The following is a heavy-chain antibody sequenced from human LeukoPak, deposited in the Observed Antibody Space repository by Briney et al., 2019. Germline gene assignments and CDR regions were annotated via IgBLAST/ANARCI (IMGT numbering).Heavy chain of an antibody. J-gene: IGHJ4*02. CDR2: GYYSGTT. V-gene: IGHV4-39*07. CDR1: DGSISSSSFY. CDR3: ARYSIRDGYII. Sequence: PSETLSLTCTVSDGSISSSSFYWGWIRQPPGKGLEWIGSGYYSGTTYYKLSLKSRVTISVDKSKNQFSLKLSSVTAADTAVYYCARYSIRDGYIIWGQGTLVTVSS. D-gene: IGHD5-24*01.